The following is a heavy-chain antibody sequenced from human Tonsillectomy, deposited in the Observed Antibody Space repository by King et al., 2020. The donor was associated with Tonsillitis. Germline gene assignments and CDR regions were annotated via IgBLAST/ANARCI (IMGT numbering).Heavy chain of an antibody. CDR1: GFTFSNYA. J-gene: IGHJ5*02. CDR3: AKGGEAVAVWFDP. CDR2: ISGSCSNT. Sequence: VQLVESGGGLVQPGGSLRLSCAASGFTFSNYAMSWVRQAPGKGLEWVSPISGSCSNTDYADSVQGRLTISSDNSKNTQYLQMNSLRAEDTAVYYCAKGGEAVAVWFDPWGQGTLVTVSS. D-gene: IGHD6-19*01. V-gene: IGHV3-23*04.